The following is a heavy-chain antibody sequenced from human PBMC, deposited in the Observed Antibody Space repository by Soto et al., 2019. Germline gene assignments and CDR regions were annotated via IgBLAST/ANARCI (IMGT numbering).Heavy chain of an antibody. Sequence: SETLSLTCAVSGASISGHFWSWIRQPPGKGLEWIAYIYNSGSSYNPSLKSRVTISVDTSKNQLSLKLSSVIAADSAVYYCAINADVWGQGTTVTVSS. CDR2: IYNSGS. J-gene: IGHJ6*02. V-gene: IGHV4-59*08. CDR3: AINADV. CDR1: GASISGHF.